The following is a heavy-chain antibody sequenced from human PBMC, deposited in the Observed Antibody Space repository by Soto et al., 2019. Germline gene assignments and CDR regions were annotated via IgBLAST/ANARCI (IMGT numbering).Heavy chain of an antibody. Sequence: APAKVSCEASRFSYKSPAMQWVRQARGQRREWIGWIVVGSGNTNYAQKFQERVTITRDMSTSTAYMELSSLRSEDMAVYYCAALEVGYLFMDVWGQGPTVTVSS. D-gene: IGHD5-18*01. J-gene: IGHJ6*02. CDR2: IVVGSGNT. V-gene: IGHV1-58*02. CDR3: AALEVGYLFMDV. CDR1: RFSYKSPA.